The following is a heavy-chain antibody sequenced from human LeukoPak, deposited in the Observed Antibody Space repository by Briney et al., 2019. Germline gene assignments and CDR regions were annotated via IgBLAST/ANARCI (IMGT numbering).Heavy chain of an antibody. J-gene: IGHJ4*02. CDR2: ITPIFGEA. D-gene: IGHD5-12*01. V-gene: IGHV1-69*13. Sequence: SVKVSCKVSGGTFSSYPISWVRQAPGQGLEWMGEITPIFGEAQNAEKFQGRVTITADEPTSTVYMELTSLRLDDTAMYYCARNSRVASTSGLNYWGQGTLVTLSS. CDR1: GGTFSSYP. CDR3: ARNSRVASTSGLNY.